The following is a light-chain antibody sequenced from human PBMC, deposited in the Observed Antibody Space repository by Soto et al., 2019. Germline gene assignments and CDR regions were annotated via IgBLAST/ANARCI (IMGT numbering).Light chain of an antibody. J-gene: IGKJ1*01. CDR3: QQYNKWPPET. Sequence: DIVMTQSPATLSVAPGERVTFSCRASQGVSRKLAWYQHKPGQAPRLLISGASTGATGIPARFSGSGSGTEFTLTISSLQSEDFAVYYCQQYNKWPPETFGQGTRWIS. CDR1: QGVSRK. CDR2: GAS. V-gene: IGKV3-15*01.